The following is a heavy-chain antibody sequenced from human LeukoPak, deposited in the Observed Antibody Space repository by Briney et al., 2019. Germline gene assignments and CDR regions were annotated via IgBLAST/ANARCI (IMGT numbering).Heavy chain of an antibody. CDR2: IYYSGST. D-gene: IGHD5-18*01. J-gene: IGHJ4*02. V-gene: IGHV4-59*11. CDR3: AREYSYGNFDY. Sequence: SETLSLTCTVSGGSISSHYWSWIRQPPGKGLEGIGSIYYSGSTYYNPSLKSRVTISVDTSKNQFSLKLSSVTAADTAVYYCAREYSYGNFDYWGQGTLVTVSS. CDR1: GGSISSHY.